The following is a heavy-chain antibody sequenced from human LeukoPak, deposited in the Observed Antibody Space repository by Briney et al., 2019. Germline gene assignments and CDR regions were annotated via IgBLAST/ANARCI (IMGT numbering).Heavy chain of an antibody. CDR1: GGSISSYY. V-gene: IGHV4-59*01. J-gene: IGHJ6*03. CDR3: ARTYYDYVWGSYRSYYYYMDV. CDR2: IYYSGST. Sequence: KPSETLSLTCTVSGGSISSYYWSWIRQPPGKGLEWIGYIYYSGSTNYNPSLKSRVTISVDTSKNQFSLKRSSVTAADTAVYYCARTYYDYVWGSYRSYYYYMDVWGKGTTVTVSS. D-gene: IGHD3-16*02.